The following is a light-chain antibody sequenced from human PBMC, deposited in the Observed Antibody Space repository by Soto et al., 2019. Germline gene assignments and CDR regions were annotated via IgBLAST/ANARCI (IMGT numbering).Light chain of an antibody. Sequence: HSVLTQPASLSGSPGQSITISCTGTSSDIGAYYYVSWFQQHPGKAPKLMISEVNNRPSGVSNRFSGSKSGNTAYLTIPGLQVEDEAEYFCFSFTTPGTPVFGTGTKVIVL. CDR2: EVN. CDR3: FSFTTPGTPV. CDR1: SSDIGAYYY. V-gene: IGLV2-14*01. J-gene: IGLJ1*01.